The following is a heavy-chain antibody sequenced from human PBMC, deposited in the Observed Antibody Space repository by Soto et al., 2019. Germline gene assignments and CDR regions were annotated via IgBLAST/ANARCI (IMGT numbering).Heavy chain of an antibody. Sequence: QVQLLQSGAEVRRPGASVRVSCKASGYTFANYDVSWVRQAAGQGLEWMGWMSPATGMTKTTYLPQFLDRVTMTWDTSLATAYLDVHTLTSDDTAVYYCARGGTAGYDLWSNPRGDWLTSWGQGTLVVVSS. CDR3: ARGGTAGYDLWSNPRGDWLTS. CDR2: MSPATGMTKT. D-gene: IGHD3-3*01. V-gene: IGHV1-8*01. J-gene: IGHJ5*01. CDR1: GYTFANYD.